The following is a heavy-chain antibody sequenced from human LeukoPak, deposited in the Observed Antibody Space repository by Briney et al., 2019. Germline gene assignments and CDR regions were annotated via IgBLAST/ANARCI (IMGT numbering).Heavy chain of an antibody. D-gene: IGHD7-27*01. V-gene: IGHV4-59*01. CDR2: VYYTGST. CDR1: GDSISSYY. Sequence: SETLSLTCTVSGDSISSYYWSWIRQPPGKGLEWIGYVYYTGSTSYNPSLRSRVTMSADTSKNQFSLKLSSVTAADTAVYYCASRKPGNDYWGQGTLVTVSS. CDR3: ASRKPGNDY. J-gene: IGHJ4*02.